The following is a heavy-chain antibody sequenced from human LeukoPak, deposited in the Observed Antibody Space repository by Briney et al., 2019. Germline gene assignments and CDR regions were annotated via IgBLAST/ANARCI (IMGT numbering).Heavy chain of an antibody. V-gene: IGHV3-30-3*01. CDR3: ARGYCSRGSCYSTTDY. J-gene: IGHJ4*02. D-gene: IGHD2-15*01. CDR2: ISYDGSNN. Sequence: PGGSLRLSCAASGFTFSTYAMHWVRQAPGKGLEWVAVISYDGSNNYYADSVKGRFTISRDNSKNTLYLQMNSLKAEDTAVYYCARGYCSRGSCYSTTDYWGQGTLVTVSS. CDR1: GFTFSTYA.